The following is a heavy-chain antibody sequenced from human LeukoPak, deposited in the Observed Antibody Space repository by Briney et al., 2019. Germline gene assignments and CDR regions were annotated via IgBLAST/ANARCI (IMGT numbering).Heavy chain of an antibody. J-gene: IGHJ4*02. V-gene: IGHV3-21*01. CDR3: ARDLHYDSRNSDY. CDR2: ISSSSSYI. Sequence: GGSLRLSCAVSGFNFGTYWMTWVRQAPGKGLEWVSSISSSSSYIYYADSVKGRFTISRDNAKNSLYLQMNSLRAEDTAVYYCARDLHYDSRNSDYWGQGTLVTVSS. D-gene: IGHD3-22*01. CDR1: GFNFGTYW.